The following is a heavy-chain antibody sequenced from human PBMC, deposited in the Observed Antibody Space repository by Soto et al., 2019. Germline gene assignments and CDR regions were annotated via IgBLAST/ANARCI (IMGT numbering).Heavy chain of an antibody. D-gene: IGHD6-13*01. J-gene: IGHJ4*02. CDR1: GGSISSFY. CDR3: ARGSSRWEY. V-gene: IGHV4-4*07. CDR2: SYSGGRN. Sequence: PSETLSLTCTVSGGSISSFYWSWIRQPAGKGLEWIGRSYSGGRNNYNPSLKSRVTMSVDTSKHQFSLRLSSVTASDTAIYYCARGSSRWEYWGKGNLVTVSS.